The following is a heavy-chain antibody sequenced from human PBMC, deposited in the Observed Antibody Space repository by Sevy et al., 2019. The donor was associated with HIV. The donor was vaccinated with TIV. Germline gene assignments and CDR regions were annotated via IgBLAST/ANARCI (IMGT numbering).Heavy chain of an antibody. CDR2: FISRPNNYAT. CDR3: VGETHYYDFSAYYPLGF. D-gene: IGHD3-22*01. V-gene: IGHV3-73*01. CDR1: GFTFLGST. J-gene: IGHJ4*01. Sequence: GGSLRLSCAASGFTFLGSTVHWVRQASGKGLEWVGLFISRPNNYATAYSESVKGRFTISRDDSKNTAFLQMNSLKTEDTAVYFCVGETHYYDFSAYYPLGFWGHGTLVTVSS.